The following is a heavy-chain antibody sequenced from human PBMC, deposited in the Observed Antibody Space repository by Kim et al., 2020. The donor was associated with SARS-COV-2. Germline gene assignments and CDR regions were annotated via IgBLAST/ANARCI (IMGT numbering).Heavy chain of an antibody. CDR2: ISYDGSNK. CDR3: ARDPGRGDGSYGDY. V-gene: IGHV3-30-3*01. D-gene: IGHD1-26*01. J-gene: IGHJ4*02. CDR1: GFTFSSYA. Sequence: GGSLRLSCAASGFTFSSYAMHWVRQAPGKGLEWVAVISYDGSNKYYADSVKGRFTISRDNSKNTLYLQMNSLRAEDTAVYYCARDPGRGDGSYGDYWGQGTLVTVSS.